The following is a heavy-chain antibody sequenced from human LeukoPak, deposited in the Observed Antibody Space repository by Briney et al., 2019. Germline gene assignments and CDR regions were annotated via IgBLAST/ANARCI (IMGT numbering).Heavy chain of an antibody. J-gene: IGHJ5*02. CDR3: ARDPKGITIFGVTFDP. Sequence: ASVKVSCKASGYTFPNYDITWVRQATGTGLEWIGWINPNSGCTNYAQKFQGRVTMTRDTSISTAYMELSRLRSDDTAVYYCARDPKGITIFGVTFDPWGQGTLVAVSS. CDR2: INPNSGCT. D-gene: IGHD3-3*01. CDR1: GYTFPNYD. V-gene: IGHV1-2*02.